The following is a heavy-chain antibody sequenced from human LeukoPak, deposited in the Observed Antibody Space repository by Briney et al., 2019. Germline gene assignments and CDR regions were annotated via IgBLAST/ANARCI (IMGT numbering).Heavy chain of an antibody. D-gene: IGHD2-15*01. Sequence: SETLSLTCTVSGASISSSTCYWDWIRQPPGKGLEWIGRVYSSGSTNYNPSLKSRVTLSVDTSKNQFSLRLTSATAADTAVYYCARKGISALAGAFDIWGQGTMVTVSS. J-gene: IGHJ3*02. CDR2: VYSSGST. V-gene: IGHV4-39*07. CDR1: GASISSSTCY. CDR3: ARKGISALAGAFDI.